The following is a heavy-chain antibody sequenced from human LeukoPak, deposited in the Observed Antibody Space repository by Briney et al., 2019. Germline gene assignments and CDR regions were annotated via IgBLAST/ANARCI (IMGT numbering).Heavy chain of an antibody. CDR2: ISRTGDST. Sequence: GGSLRLSCTASGFIFSSQGMTWVRQTPGKGLEWVSSISRTGDSTYYADSVKRRFTISRDNSKNTLYLQLNSLRAEDTAVYYCAEERFNDYGDFDYWGQGNLVTVSS. CDR3: AEERFNDYGDFDY. CDR1: GFIFSSQG. V-gene: IGHV3-23*01. J-gene: IGHJ4*02. D-gene: IGHD4-17*01.